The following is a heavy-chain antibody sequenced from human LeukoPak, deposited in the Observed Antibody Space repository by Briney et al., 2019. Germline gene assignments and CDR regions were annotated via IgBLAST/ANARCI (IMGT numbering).Heavy chain of an antibody. CDR3: ARIADYDMLTSYYMDY. Sequence: SETLALTCAVSGGSISSSNWWSWVRQPPGKGLEWIGEIYHSGSTNYNPSLKSRVTISVDKSKNQFSLKLSSVTAADTAMYYCARIADYDMLTSYYMDYWGQGTLVTVSS. J-gene: IGHJ4*01. D-gene: IGHD3-9*01. CDR2: IYHSGST. V-gene: IGHV4-4*02. CDR1: GGSISSSNW.